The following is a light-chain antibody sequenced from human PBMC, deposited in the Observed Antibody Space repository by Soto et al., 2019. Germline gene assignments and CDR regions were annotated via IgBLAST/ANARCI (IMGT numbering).Light chain of an antibody. Sequence: QSVLTQPASVSGCPGQSITMSCTGTSSDVGAYNYVSWFQQHPGKAPTLIISEVSNRPSGVSNRFSGSKSGNAASLTISGLQAEDEADYFCFSFTTDWTHVFGTGTKVTVL. J-gene: IGLJ1*01. V-gene: IGLV2-14*01. CDR2: EVS. CDR1: SSDVGAYNY. CDR3: FSFTTDWTHV.